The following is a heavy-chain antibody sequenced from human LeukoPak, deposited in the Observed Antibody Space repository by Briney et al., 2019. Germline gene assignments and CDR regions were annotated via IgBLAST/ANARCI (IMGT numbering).Heavy chain of an antibody. D-gene: IGHD3-22*01. CDR1: GFTVSNMY. Sequence: GGSLRLSCAASGFTVSNMYMTWVRQAPGKGLEWVSLIYGDGRTSYADSVKGRCTISRDDSKNTLDLQVNSLRVEDTAVYYCARGLFLSGHLDAFDMWGQGTVVTVSS. CDR3: ARGLFLSGHLDAFDM. V-gene: IGHV3-53*01. CDR2: IYGDGRT. J-gene: IGHJ3*02.